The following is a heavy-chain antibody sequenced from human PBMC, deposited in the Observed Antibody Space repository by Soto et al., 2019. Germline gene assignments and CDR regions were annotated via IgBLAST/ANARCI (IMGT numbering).Heavy chain of an antibody. CDR3: AKMGRGFWSGYFPWFDP. Sequence: GGSLRLSCAASGFTFSSYAMSWVRQAPGKGLEWVSAISGSGGSTYYADSVKGRFTISRDNSKNTLYLQMNSLRAEDTAVYYCAKMGRGFWSGYFPWFDPWGQGTLVTVSS. J-gene: IGHJ5*02. CDR2: ISGSGGST. V-gene: IGHV3-23*01. CDR1: GFTFSSYA. D-gene: IGHD3-3*01.